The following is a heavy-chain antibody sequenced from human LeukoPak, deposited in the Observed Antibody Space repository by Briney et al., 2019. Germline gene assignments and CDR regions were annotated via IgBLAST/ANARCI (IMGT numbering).Heavy chain of an antibody. V-gene: IGHV1-69*05. CDR3: ARGLYSSSSGSYYYYYMDV. D-gene: IGHD6-6*01. CDR2: IIPIFDTA. Sequence: SVKVSCKASGGTFSSYAISWVRQAPGQGLEWMGGIIPIFDTANYAQKFQGRVTITTDESTSTAYMEQSSLRSEDTAVYYCARGLYSSSSGSYYYYYMDVWGKGTTVTVSS. J-gene: IGHJ6*03. CDR1: GGTFSSYA.